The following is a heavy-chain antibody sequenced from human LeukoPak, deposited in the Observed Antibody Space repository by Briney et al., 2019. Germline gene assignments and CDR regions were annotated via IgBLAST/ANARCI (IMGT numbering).Heavy chain of an antibody. CDR2: ISYEGSNK. V-gene: IGHV3-30*18. CDR3: AKDGGHCSGGSCYRLDY. CDR1: GFTFSSYG. D-gene: IGHD2-15*01. Sequence: GGSLRLSCAASGFTFSSYGMHWVRQAPGKGLEWVAVISYEGSNKYYADSVKGRFTISRDNSKNTLYLQMNNLRPEDTAVYYCAKDGGHCSGGSCYRLDYWGQGTLVTVSS. J-gene: IGHJ4*02.